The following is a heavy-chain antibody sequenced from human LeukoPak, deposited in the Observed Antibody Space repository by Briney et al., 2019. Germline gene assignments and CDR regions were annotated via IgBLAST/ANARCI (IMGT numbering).Heavy chain of an antibody. Sequence: GGSLRLSCAVSGFTFSSYAMSWVRQAPGKGLEWVSVIYSGGSTYYADSVKGRFTISRDNSKNTLYLQMNSPRAEDTAVYYCARCGVSGYGMDVWGQGTTVTVSS. CDR1: GFTFSSYA. D-gene: IGHD2-21*01. V-gene: IGHV3-53*01. CDR2: IYSGGST. J-gene: IGHJ6*02. CDR3: ARCGVSGYGMDV.